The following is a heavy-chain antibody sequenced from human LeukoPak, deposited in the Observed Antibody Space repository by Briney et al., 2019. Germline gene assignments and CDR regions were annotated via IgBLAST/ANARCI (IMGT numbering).Heavy chain of an antibody. V-gene: IGHV1-46*03. D-gene: IGHD2-2*01. J-gene: IGHJ4*02. CDR3: ARHSSYALYYFDY. CDR1: GYTFTSYY. CDR2: INPSGGST. Sequence: GASVKVSFTASGYTFTSYYMHWVRQAPGQGLGWMGIINPSGGSTSYAQKFQGRVTMTRDTSTSTVYMELSSLRSEDTAVYYCARHSSYALYYFDYGGQGTLVTVSS.